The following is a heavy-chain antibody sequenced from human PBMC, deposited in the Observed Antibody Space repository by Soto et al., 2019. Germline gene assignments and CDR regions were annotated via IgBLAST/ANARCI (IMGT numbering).Heavy chain of an antibody. CDR1: EFTFSSYA. Sequence: GGSLRLSCAASEFTFSSYAMTWVRLAPGKGLEWVSSISSSAGNTYYADSVKGRFTISRDNSKNTLYLQMNSLRADDTAVYYCARESEDLTSNFDYWGQGTLVTVSS. CDR2: ISSSAGNT. J-gene: IGHJ4*02. CDR3: ARESEDLTSNFDY. V-gene: IGHV3-23*01.